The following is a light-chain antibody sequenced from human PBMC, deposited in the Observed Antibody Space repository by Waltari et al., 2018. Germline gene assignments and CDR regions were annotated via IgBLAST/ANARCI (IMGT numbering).Light chain of an antibody. J-gene: IGKJ2*03. Sequence: DIVMTQSPDSLAVSLGERATINCKPSQSVLFRSNNENYLAWYQQKPGQPPKLLIYWASTRESGVPDRFSGSGSGTDFTLTISSLQAEDVAVYYCQQYYSIPRSFGQGTKLEIK. CDR1: QSVLFRSNNENY. V-gene: IGKV4-1*01. CDR2: WAS. CDR3: QQYYSIPRS.